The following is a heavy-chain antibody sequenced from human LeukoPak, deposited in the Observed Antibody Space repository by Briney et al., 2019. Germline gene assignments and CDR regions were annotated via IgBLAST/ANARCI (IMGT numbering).Heavy chain of an antibody. D-gene: IGHD2-21*01. CDR2: ISSSSIYT. Sequence: GGSLRLSCAASGFTFSSYSMSWVRHAPGKGLEWVSSISSSSIYTYYADSVKGRFTISRDNSKNTLYLQMNSLRAEDTAVYYCAKRSPIPVWGKGTTVTISS. V-gene: IGHV3-21*04. CDR3: AKRSPIPV. J-gene: IGHJ6*04. CDR1: GFTFSSYS.